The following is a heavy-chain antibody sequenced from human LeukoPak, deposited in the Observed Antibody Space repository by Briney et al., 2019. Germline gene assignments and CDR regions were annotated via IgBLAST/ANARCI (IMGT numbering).Heavy chain of an antibody. V-gene: IGHV4-4*02. Sequence: PSETLSLTCDVSGGSVTSTNWWTWVRQPPGKGLEWIGEVHLDGRTNYTPSLKTRVTMSVDTTKNQFSLKLSSVTAADTAVYYCARDNWNCPGGYWGQGTLVTVSS. CDR1: GGSVTSTNW. CDR3: ARDNWNCPGGY. J-gene: IGHJ4*02. D-gene: IGHD1-7*01. CDR2: VHLDGRT.